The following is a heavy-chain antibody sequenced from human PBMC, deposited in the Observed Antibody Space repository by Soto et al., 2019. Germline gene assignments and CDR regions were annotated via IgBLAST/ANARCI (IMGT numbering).Heavy chain of an antibody. D-gene: IGHD5-12*01. CDR2: IYYSGST. CDR3: AGELIVSTTHAAYFDY. Sequence: QVQLQESGPGLVKPSQTLSLTCTVSGGSISSGDYYWSWIRQPPGKGLEWIGYIYYSGSTYYNPSLKSRVTISVDTSKNQCSLKLSSVTAADTAVYYCAGELIVSTTHAAYFDYWGQGTLVTVSS. CDR1: GGSISSGDYY. V-gene: IGHV4-30-4*01. J-gene: IGHJ4*02.